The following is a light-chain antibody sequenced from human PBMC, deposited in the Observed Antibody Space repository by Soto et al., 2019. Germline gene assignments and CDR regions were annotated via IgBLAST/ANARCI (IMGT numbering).Light chain of an antibody. CDR2: LAS. CDR1: QSLLHGNGYNY. CDR3: MQALQTPWT. J-gene: IGKJ2*02. V-gene: IGKV2-28*01. Sequence: DIVMTQSPLSLPVTPGEPASISCRSSQSLLHGNGYNYLDWYLQKPGQSPQLLIYLASSRASGVPDRFSGSGSGTDYTLKFSRVEAEDVGVYYCMQALQTPWTFGQGTKLEIK.